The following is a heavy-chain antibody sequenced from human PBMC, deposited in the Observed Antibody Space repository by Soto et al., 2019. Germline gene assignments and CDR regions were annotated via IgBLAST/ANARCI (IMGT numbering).Heavy chain of an antibody. D-gene: IGHD3-16*01. CDR3: ARVWHYYFDY. V-gene: IGHV4-4*02. CDR2: IYHSGST. Sequence: PSETLSLTCAVSGGSINSRYWWSWVRQSPGKGLEWIGEIYHSGSTNYNPSLKSRVTISVDTSKNQFSLKLSSVTAADTAVYYCARVWHYYFDYWGQGTLVTVSS. CDR1: GGSINSRYW. J-gene: IGHJ4*02.